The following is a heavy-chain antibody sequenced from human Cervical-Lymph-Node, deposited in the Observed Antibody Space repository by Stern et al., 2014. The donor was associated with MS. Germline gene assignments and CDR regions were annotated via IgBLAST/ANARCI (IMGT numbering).Heavy chain of an antibody. J-gene: IGHJ4*02. CDR1: GGTFNNHV. Sequence: QVQLVQSGAAVKKPGSSVKVSCKASGGTFNNHVISWVRQAHGQGLEWMGGIIPMFGTTNYAQKFQGRVTIIADKSTSTVHMVLRNLSDEDTAMYYCANRDMGYTYGRHDYWGQGTLVTVS. D-gene: IGHD5-12*01. V-gene: IGHV1-69*14. CDR3: ANRDMGYTYGRHDY. CDR2: IIPMFGTT.